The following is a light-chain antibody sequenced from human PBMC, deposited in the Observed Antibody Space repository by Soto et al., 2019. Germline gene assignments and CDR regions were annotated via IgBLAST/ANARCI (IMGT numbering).Light chain of an antibody. J-gene: IGLJ2*01. CDR2: SNN. Sequence: QSVLTQPHSASGTPGQRVTISCSGSSSNIGSNTVNWYQQLPVTAPKLLIYSNNQRPSGVPDRFSGSKSGTSASLAISGLQSEDEADYYCAAWDDSLNGLVFGGGTKLTVL. V-gene: IGLV1-44*01. CDR1: SSNIGSNT. CDR3: AAWDDSLNGLV.